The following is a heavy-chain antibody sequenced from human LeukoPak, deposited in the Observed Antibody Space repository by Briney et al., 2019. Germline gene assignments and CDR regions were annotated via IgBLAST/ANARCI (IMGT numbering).Heavy chain of an antibody. CDR2: IYYSGST. V-gene: IGHV4-59*01. CDR3: ATTSGYSYGPLDY. Sequence: PSETLSLTCTVSGDSISSYYWSWIRQPPGKGLEWIGYIYYSGSTNYNPSLKSRVTISVDTSKNQFSLKLSSVTAADTAVYYCATTSGYSYGPLDYWGQGTLVTVSS. CDR1: GDSISSYY. D-gene: IGHD5-18*01. J-gene: IGHJ4*02.